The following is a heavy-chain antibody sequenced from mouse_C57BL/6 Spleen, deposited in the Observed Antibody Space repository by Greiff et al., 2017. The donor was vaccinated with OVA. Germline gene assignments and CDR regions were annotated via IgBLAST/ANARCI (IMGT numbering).Heavy chain of an antibody. CDR1: GFTFSSYA. CDR3: TRDWGKDVGYFDY. CDR2: ISSGGYYI. J-gene: IGHJ2*01. V-gene: IGHV5-9-1*02. Sequence: EVKLVESGEGLVKPGGSLKLSCAASGFTFSSYAMSWVRQTPEKRLEWVAYISSGGYYIYYADTVKGRFTISRDNARNTLYLQMSSLKSEDTAMYYCTRDWGKDVGYFDYWGQGTTLTVSS. D-gene: IGHD3-3*01.